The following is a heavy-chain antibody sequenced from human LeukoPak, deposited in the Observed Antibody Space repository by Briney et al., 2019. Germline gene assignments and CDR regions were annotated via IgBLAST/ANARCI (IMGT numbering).Heavy chain of an antibody. V-gene: IGHV1-2*02. Sequence: ASVKVSCKASGYTFTGYYMHWVRQAPGQGLEWMGWINPNSGGTNYAQKFQGRVTMTRDTSISTAYMELSRLRSDDTAVYYCARMRVVRGLNNWFDPWGQGALVTVSS. CDR1: GYTFTGYY. D-gene: IGHD3-10*02. J-gene: IGHJ5*02. CDR3: ARMRVVRGLNNWFDP. CDR2: INPNSGGT.